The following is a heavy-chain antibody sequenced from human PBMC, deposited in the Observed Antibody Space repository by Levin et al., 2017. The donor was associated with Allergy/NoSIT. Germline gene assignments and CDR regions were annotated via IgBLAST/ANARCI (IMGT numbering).Heavy chain of an antibody. V-gene: IGHV1-3*01. CDR1: GYSFTSHA. D-gene: IGHD2-2*02. CDR3: AKDCSATSCYTFDV. CDR2: IKPANGNT. Sequence: ASVKVSCKSSGYSFTSHAMHWMRQAPGQRLEWMGWIKPANGNTKYSEKFQGRVTITSDTSATTTYMELTSLTSEDTAVYYCAKDCSATSCYTFDVWGQGTMVTVSS. J-gene: IGHJ3*01.